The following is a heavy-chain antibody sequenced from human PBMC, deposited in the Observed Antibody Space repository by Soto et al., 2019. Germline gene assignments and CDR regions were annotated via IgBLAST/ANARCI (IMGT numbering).Heavy chain of an antibody. J-gene: IGHJ6*02. CDR1: GGSFSAYY. D-gene: IGHD1-26*01. V-gene: IGHV4-34*12. Sequence: SETLSLTCAVYGGSFSAYYWSWVRQPPGKGLEWIGEIIHSESTKYNPSLKSQVTISVDTSKNQFSLKLSSVTAADTAVYYCARQRPTDGRWEFANYYGMDVWGQGTPVTVS. CDR3: ARQRPTDGRWEFANYYGMDV. CDR2: IIHSEST.